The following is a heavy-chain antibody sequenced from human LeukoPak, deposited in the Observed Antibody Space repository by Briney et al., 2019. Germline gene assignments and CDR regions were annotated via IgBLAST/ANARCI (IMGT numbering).Heavy chain of an antibody. D-gene: IGHD6-19*01. Sequence: GASVKVSCKASGGTFSSYAISWVRQAPGQGLEWMGGLIPIFGTANYAQKFQGRVTITADESTSTAYMELSSLRSEDTAVYYCARAVVMAGTSLYYGMDVWGQGTTVTVSS. J-gene: IGHJ6*02. CDR3: ARAVVMAGTSLYYGMDV. CDR1: GGTFSSYA. CDR2: LIPIFGTA. V-gene: IGHV1-69*13.